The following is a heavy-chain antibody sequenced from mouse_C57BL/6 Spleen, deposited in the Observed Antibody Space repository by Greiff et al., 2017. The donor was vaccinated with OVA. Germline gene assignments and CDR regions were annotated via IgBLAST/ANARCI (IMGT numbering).Heavy chain of an antibody. CDR2: ISYDGSN. J-gene: IGHJ1*03. Sequence: EVQLQESGPGLVKPSQSLSLTCSVTGYSITSGYYWNWIRQFPGNKLEWMGYISYDGSNNYNPSLKNRISITRDTSKNQFFLKLNSVTTEDTATYYCASPYCYGSSYDWYFDVWGTGTTVTVSS. CDR3: ASPYCYGSSYDWYFDV. V-gene: IGHV3-6*01. D-gene: IGHD1-1*01. CDR1: GYSITSGYY.